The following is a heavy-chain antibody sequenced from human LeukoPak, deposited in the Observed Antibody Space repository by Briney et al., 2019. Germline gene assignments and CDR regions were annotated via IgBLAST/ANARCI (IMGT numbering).Heavy chain of an antibody. V-gene: IGHV1-46*01. J-gene: IGHJ4*02. Sequence: ASVKVSCKASGYTFTSYYMHWVRQAPGQGLEWMGIINPSGGSTSYAQKFQGRVTMTRDMSTSTVYMELSSLRSEDTAVYYCARGGLTWIQLWSRGFFRYWGQGTLVTVSS. CDR2: INPSGGST. D-gene: IGHD5-18*01. CDR1: GYTFTSYY. CDR3: ARGGLTWIQLWSRGFFRY.